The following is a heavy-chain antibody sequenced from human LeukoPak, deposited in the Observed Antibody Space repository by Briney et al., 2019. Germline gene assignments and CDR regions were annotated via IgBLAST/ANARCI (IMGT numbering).Heavy chain of an antibody. Sequence: GGSLRLSCAASGFTFSSYGMHWVRQAPGKGLEWVAVISYDGSNKYYADSVKGRFTISRDNSKNTPYLQMNSLRAEDTAVYYCAKVMDTVATIPVELDYWGQGTLVTVSS. D-gene: IGHD5-12*01. V-gene: IGHV3-30*18. J-gene: IGHJ4*02. CDR3: AKVMDTVATIPVELDY. CDR1: GFTFSSYG. CDR2: ISYDGSNK.